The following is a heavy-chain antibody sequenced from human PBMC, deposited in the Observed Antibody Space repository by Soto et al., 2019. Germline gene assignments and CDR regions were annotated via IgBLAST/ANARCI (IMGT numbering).Heavy chain of an antibody. CDR1: GFTFSDHH. CDR2: ARNKANSYTT. J-gene: IGHJ4*02. V-gene: IGHV3-72*01. CDR3: ARLTGTSLDL. Sequence: EVQLVESGGGLVQPGGSLRLSCAASGFTFSDHHMDWVRQAPGKGLEWVGRARNKANSYTTTYAASVKGRFTISRDDSKNSLSLQMNSLKTDDTSVCFCARLTGTSLDLWGQGTLVTVSS.